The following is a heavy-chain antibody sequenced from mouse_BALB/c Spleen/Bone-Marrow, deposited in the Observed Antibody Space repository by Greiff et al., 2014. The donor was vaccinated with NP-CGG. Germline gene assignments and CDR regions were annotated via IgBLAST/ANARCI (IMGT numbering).Heavy chain of an antibody. J-gene: IGHJ2*01. Sequence: LVKTGASVKISCKASGYSFTGYYMHWVKQSHGESLEWIGYISCYNGATSYNQKFKGKATFTVDTSSSTAYMQFNSLTSEDSAVYYCARKGTGNFDYWGQGTTLTVSS. V-gene: IGHV1S34*01. CDR3: ARKGTGNFDY. CDR2: ISCYNGAT. D-gene: IGHD4-1*01. CDR1: GYSFTGYY.